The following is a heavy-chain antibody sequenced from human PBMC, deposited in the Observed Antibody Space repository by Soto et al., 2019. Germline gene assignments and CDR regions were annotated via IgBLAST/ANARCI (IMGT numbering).Heavy chain of an antibody. J-gene: IGHJ6*02. V-gene: IGHV3-48*01. CDR1: GFAFSSYS. CDR2: ISSSSNTI. D-gene: IGHD5-12*01. CDR3: ARADSGYAHGYFYYGMDV. Sequence: GGSLRLSCAASGFAFSSYSMNWVRQAPGKGLEWVSYISSSSNTIYYADSVKGRFTISRDNAKNSLYLQMNSLRAEDTAVYYCARADSGYAHGYFYYGMDVWGQGTTVTVSS.